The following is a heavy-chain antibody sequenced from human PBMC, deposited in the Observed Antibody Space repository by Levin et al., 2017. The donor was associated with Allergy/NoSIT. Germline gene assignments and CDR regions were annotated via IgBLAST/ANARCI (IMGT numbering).Heavy chain of an antibody. D-gene: IGHD2-2*01. CDR3: ARDRCSSTSCFPDY. V-gene: IGHV3-7*01. CDR2: VKQDGSET. CDR1: GFTFSNYW. Sequence: QPGGSLRLSCAASGFTFSNYWMTWVRQAPGKGLEWVANVKQDGSETYYVDSVKGRFTISRDNAKNSLYLQMNSLRAEDTAVYYCARDRCSSTSCFPDYWGQGTLVTVSS. J-gene: IGHJ4*02.